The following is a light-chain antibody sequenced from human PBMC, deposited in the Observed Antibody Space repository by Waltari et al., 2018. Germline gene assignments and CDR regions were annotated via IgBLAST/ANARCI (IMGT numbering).Light chain of an antibody. Sequence: IVLTPSPGTLSLSPGERATLSCRASQSVSSSYLAWYQQNPGQAPRLLIYGASSRATGIPDRFSGSGSGTDFTLTISRLEPEDFAVYYCQQYGSSPPLTFGGGTKVEIK. CDR3: QQYGSSPPLT. CDR1: QSVSSSY. CDR2: GAS. J-gene: IGKJ4*01. V-gene: IGKV3-20*01.